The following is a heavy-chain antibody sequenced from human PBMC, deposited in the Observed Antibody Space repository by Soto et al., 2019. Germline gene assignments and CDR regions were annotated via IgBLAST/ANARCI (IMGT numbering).Heavy chain of an antibody. CDR2: IVVDSGNT. D-gene: IGHD3-22*01. CDR3: AAGRGDYSSGYYYGPY. J-gene: IGHJ4*02. V-gene: IGHV1-58*01. CDR1: GFTFTSSA. Sequence: ASVKVSCKASGFTFTSSAVQWVRQARGQRLEWIGWIVVDSGNTNYAQKFQERVTITRDMSTSTAYMELSSLRSEDTAVYYCAAGRGDYSSGYYYGPYWGQGTLVTVSS.